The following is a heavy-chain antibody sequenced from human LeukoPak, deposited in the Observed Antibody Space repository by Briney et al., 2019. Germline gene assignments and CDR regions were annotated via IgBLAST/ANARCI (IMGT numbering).Heavy chain of an antibody. J-gene: IGHJ4*02. Sequence: PGGSLRLSCVLSTFTKAWMNWVRQAPGKGLEWVGRVKNRGDGMATDNAAPVKGRFIISRDDSKKTVYLQMDSLKTEDTAVYFCTTEYFGGFEYWGQGTLVTVSS. CDR2: VKNRGDGMAT. V-gene: IGHV3-15*07. CDR3: TTEYFGGFEY. CDR1: TFTKAW. D-gene: IGHD3-16*01.